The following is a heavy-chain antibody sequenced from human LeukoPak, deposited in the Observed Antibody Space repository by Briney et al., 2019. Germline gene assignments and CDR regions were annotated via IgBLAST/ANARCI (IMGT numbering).Heavy chain of an antibody. J-gene: IGHJ4*02. CDR1: GDSISGYY. V-gene: IGHV4-59*01. CDR3: ARGYSSGWYGY. CDR2: IYYSGGT. Sequence: SETLSLTCTVSGDSISGYYWNWIRQPPGKGLEWIGYIYYSGGTNYNPSLKSRLTISVDLSKKQFSLKLTSVTAADTAVYYCARGYSSGWYGYWGQGTLVTVSS. D-gene: IGHD6-19*01.